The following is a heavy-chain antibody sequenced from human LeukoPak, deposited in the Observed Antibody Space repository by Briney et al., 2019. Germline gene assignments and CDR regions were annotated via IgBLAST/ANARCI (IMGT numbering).Heavy chain of an antibody. D-gene: IGHD3-10*01. Sequence: SGTLSLTCTVSGGSISSYYWSWIRQPPGKGLEWIGYIYYSGSTNYNPSLKSRVTISVDTSKNQFSLKLSSVTAADTAVYYCARAHYGSGSYYFDYWGQGTLVTVSS. CDR2: IYYSGST. CDR1: GGSISSYY. V-gene: IGHV4-59*01. CDR3: ARAHYGSGSYYFDY. J-gene: IGHJ4*02.